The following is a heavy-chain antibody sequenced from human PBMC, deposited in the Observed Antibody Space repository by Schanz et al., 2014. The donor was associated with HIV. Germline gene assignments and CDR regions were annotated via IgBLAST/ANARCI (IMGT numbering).Heavy chain of an antibody. CDR1: GGTFSSYA. V-gene: IGHV1-69*13. CDR2: MIPSFRLR. D-gene: IGHD3-3*02. J-gene: IGHJ6*02. Sequence: QVQLVLSGAEVKRPGASVKVSCKASGGTFSSYAISWVRQAPGQGLEWMGGMIPSFRLRTYAQKFQGRVTIAADESASTAYMELNSLRSDDTAVYYCAKSPIFGDVIFYGMDVWGQGTTVTVSS. CDR3: AKSPIFGDVIFYGMDV.